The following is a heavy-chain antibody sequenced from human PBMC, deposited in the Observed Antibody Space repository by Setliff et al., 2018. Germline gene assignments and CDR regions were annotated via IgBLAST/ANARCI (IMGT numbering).Heavy chain of an antibody. V-gene: IGHV3-30*02. CDR3: AKVRALTYCRGDSCYCFDY. D-gene: IGHD2-15*01. Sequence: GESLKISCAASGFTFSNYGMHWARQAPGKGLEWVAFIRYDGSNKSYADSVKGRFTISRDNSKNTLYLQMNSLRPEDTALYYCAKVRALTYCRGDSCYCFDYWGQGTLVTVSS. J-gene: IGHJ4*02. CDR2: IRYDGSNK. CDR1: GFTFSNYG.